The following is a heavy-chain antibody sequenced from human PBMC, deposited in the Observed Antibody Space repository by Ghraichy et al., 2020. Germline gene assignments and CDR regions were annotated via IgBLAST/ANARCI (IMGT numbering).Heavy chain of an antibody. Sequence: SETLSLTCAVYGGSFSGYYWSWIRQPPGKGLEWIGEINHSGSTNYNPSLKSRVTISVDTSKNQFSLKLSSVTAADTAVYYCARGGGGVRFGGVIVFDYWGQGTLVTVSS. J-gene: IGHJ4*02. CDR3: ARGGGGVRFGGVIVFDY. D-gene: IGHD3-16*02. CDR2: INHSGST. CDR1: GGSFSGYY. V-gene: IGHV4-34*01.